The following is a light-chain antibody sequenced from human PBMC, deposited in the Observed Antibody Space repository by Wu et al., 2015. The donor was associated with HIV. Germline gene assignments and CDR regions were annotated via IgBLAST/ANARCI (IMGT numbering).Light chain of an antibody. Sequence: EIVLTQSPGTLSLSPGERATLSCRASQSVSSTYLAWYQQKPGQAPRLLIYGASTRATGIPARFSGSGSGTEFTLTISSLQSEDFATYYCQQYNSYPTFGQGTKVEI. CDR1: QSVSSTY. CDR2: GAS. CDR3: QQYNSYPT. J-gene: IGKJ1*01. V-gene: IGKV3-15*01.